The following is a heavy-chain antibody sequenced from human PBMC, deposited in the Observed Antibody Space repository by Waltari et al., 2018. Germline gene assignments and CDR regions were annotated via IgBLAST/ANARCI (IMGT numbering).Heavy chain of an antibody. CDR2: VHRSGRT. J-gene: IGHJ4*02. CDR1: GDSMSGIDW. Sequence: GKPSGTLSLTCAVSGDSMSGIDWWNWVRQPPGKGLEWIGQVHRSGRTHYNPSLESRVTVSIETSNKQFSLILTSATAADTAVYYCARDRGRGLYLDSWGQGTLVTVSP. V-gene: IGHV4-4*02. CDR3: ARDRGRGLYLDS. D-gene: IGHD2-15*01.